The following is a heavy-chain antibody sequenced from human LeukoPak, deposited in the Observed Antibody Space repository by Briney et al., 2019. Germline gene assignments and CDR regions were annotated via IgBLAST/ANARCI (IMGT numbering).Heavy chain of an antibody. CDR1: GGTFINYA. CDR3: AREDSGATSAY. J-gene: IGHJ4*02. CDR2: IIPIFGTA. D-gene: IGHD1-26*01. Sequence: SVTVSFLASGGTFINYAISWVRPAPGQGREWMGGIIPIFGTANYAQKFQGRVTITADESTSTAYMELSSLRSEDTAVYYCAREDSGATSAYWGQGTLVTVSS. V-gene: IGHV1-69*01.